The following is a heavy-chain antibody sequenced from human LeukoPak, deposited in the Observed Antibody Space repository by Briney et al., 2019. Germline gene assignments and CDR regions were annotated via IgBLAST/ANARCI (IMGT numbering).Heavy chain of an antibody. CDR1: GGSISSYY. Sequence: KASETLSLTCAVSGGSISSYYWSWIRQPPGKGLEWIAYIYYSGNTNYNPSFKGRVTISVDTSKNQFSLKLSSLAAADTAIYYCARQPPATAAFDSWGQGTMVTVSS. D-gene: IGHD1-14*01. CDR3: ARQPPATAAFDS. V-gene: IGHV4-59*08. J-gene: IGHJ3*02. CDR2: IYYSGNT.